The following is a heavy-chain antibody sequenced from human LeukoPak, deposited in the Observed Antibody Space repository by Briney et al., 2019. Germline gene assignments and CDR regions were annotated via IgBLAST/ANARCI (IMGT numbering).Heavy chain of an antibody. Sequence: GGSLRLSCAASGFTFDDYGMSWVRQAPGKGLEWVSGINWNGGSTGYADSVKGRFTISRDNAKNSLYLQMNSLRAEDTAVYYCARDLFWQQLGGYYMDVWGKGTTVTVSS. V-gene: IGHV3-20*04. J-gene: IGHJ6*03. CDR1: GFTFDDYG. CDR2: INWNGGST. D-gene: IGHD6-13*01. CDR3: ARDLFWQQLGGYYMDV.